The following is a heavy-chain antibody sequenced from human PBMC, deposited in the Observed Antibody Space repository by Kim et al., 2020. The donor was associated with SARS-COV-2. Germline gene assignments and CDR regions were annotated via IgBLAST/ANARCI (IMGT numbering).Heavy chain of an antibody. V-gene: IGHV3-43*02. CDR1: GFTFDDYA. CDR2: ISGDGGST. Sequence: GGSLRLSCAASGFTFDDYAMHWVRQAPGKGLEWVSLISGDGGSTYYADSVKGRFTISRDNSKNSLYLQMNSLRTEDTALYYCAKDMGYDSFTRYFQHWGQGTLVTVSS. J-gene: IGHJ1*01. CDR3: AKDMGYDSFTRYFQH. D-gene: IGHD5-12*01.